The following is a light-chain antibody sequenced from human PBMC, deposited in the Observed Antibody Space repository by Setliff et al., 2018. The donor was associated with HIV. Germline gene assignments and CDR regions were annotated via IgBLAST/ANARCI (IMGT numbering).Light chain of an antibody. J-gene: IGLJ2*01. CDR2: EVS. CDR3: SSYSSSTTLV. Sequence: QSALPQPPSVSGSPGQSATISCTGTSSDVGIYDRVSWYQQPPGTAPKLIIFEVSKRPSGVPDRFSGSKSGNTASLTISGLQAEDEADYFCSSYSSSTTLVFGGGTKVTVL. V-gene: IGLV2-18*02. CDR1: SSDVGIYDR.